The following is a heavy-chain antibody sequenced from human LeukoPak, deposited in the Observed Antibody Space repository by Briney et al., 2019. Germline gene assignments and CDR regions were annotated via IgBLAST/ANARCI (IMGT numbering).Heavy chain of an antibody. Sequence: GGSLTLSCAASGVTVSSNYMSWVRHAPGKGLEWGSVIYSGGSPYNADSVKGRFPISRDTSKNTVDLQMNSLRVEDTAVYYCAMRGNTWYDCWGQGTLVTVSS. CDR1: GVTVSSNY. CDR2: IYSGGSP. J-gene: IGHJ4*02. CDR3: AMRGNTWYDC. D-gene: IGHD6-13*01. V-gene: IGHV3-53*01.